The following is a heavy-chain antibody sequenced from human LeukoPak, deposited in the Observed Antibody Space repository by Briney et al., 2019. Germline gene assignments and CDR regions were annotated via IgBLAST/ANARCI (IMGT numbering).Heavy chain of an antibody. CDR2: ISGSGGST. J-gene: IGHJ6*03. V-gene: IGHV3-23*01. D-gene: IGHD1-14*01. CDR3: AKDAEYYYYYYMDV. Sequence: GGSLRLSCAASGFTFSSYWMHWVRQAPGKGLEWVSAISGSGGSTYYADSVKGRFTISRDNSKNTLYLQMNSLRAEDTAVYYCAKDAEYYYYYYMDVWGKGTTVTVSS. CDR1: GFTFSSYW.